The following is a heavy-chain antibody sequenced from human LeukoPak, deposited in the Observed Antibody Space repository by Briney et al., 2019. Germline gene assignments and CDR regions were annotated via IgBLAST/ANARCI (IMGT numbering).Heavy chain of an antibody. Sequence: SETLSLTCSVYGASLSDYYWGWIRQPPGEGLEWIGEINHSGRTNYNPSLKSRVTISVDTSKNQFSLQLTSMTAADTAVYYCARVGDTAMAPSAWWGPRTQVTVSS. CDR1: GASLSDYY. V-gene: IGHV4-34*01. CDR2: INHSGRT. D-gene: IGHD5-18*01. CDR3: ARVGDTAMAPSAW. J-gene: IGHJ4*02.